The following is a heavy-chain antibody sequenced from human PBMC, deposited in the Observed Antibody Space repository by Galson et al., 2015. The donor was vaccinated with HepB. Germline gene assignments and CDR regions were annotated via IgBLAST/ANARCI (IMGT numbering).Heavy chain of an antibody. CDR3: TTGSSSNSSGWPRDAFEI. D-gene: IGHD6-19*01. CDR1: GFTFSNAW. J-gene: IGHJ3*02. Sequence: SLRLSCAASGFTFSNAWMSWVRQAPGKGLEWVGRIKSKTDGGTTDYAAPVKGRFTISGDDSKNTLYLQMNSLKTEDTAVYYCTTGSSSNSSGWPRDAFEIWGQGTMVTVSS. V-gene: IGHV3-15*01. CDR2: IKSKTDGGTT.